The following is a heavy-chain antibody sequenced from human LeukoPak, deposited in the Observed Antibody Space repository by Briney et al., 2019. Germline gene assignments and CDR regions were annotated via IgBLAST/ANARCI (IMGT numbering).Heavy chain of an antibody. D-gene: IGHD3-16*01. CDR3: ARADRLDGGPYLIGP. J-gene: IGHJ5*02. Sequence: ASVKVSCKTSGYSFTDYYMHWVRQAPGQGLEWMGWINPNSGRTSSAQKFQGRVTMTRDPSITTVYMEATWLTSDDTAIYYCARADRLDGGPYLIGPWGQGTLVTVSS. CDR1: GYSFTDYY. V-gene: IGHV1-2*02. CDR2: INPNSGRT.